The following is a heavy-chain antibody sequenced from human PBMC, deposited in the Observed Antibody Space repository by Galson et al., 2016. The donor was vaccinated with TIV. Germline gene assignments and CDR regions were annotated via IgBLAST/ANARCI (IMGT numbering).Heavy chain of an antibody. CDR2: IGRSTTGFT. Sequence: SLRLSCAASEFNINDHYMTWIRQAPGKGLEWVSYIGRSTTGFTNYAAFVKGRFTISRDDVKNSMYLQMNGLRAEDTAVYYCARAASRGADSFDVWGQGTMVTVSS. V-gene: IGHV3-11*05. CDR1: EFNINDHY. D-gene: IGHD3-10*01. CDR3: ARAASRGADSFDV. J-gene: IGHJ3*01.